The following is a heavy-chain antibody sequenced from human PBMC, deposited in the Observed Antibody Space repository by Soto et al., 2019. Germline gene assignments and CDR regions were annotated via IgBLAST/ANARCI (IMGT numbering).Heavy chain of an antibody. Sequence: GESLKISCKGSGYTFSGFWIGWVRQMPGKGLEWMGLIHPDDSDTIYSPSFQGQVTISADKSISTAYLQWSSLKASDTAMYFYARLYAVVPAASNWFDPWGQGTLVTVSS. CDR2: IHPDDSDT. CDR3: ARLYAVVPAASNWFDP. CDR1: GYTFSGFW. D-gene: IGHD2-2*01. V-gene: IGHV5-51*01. J-gene: IGHJ5*02.